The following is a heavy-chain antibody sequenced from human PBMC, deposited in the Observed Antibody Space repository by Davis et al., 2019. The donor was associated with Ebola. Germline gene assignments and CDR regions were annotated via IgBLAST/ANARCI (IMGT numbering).Heavy chain of an antibody. Sequence: SETLSLTCTVSGGSISSYYWSWIRQPPGKGLEWIGYIYYSGSTNYNPSLKSRVTISVDTSKNQFSLKLSSVTAADTAVYYCARVAYYYDRSGYNRGAFDIWGQGTMVTVSS. CDR1: GGSISSYY. CDR2: IYYSGST. V-gene: IGHV4-59*01. D-gene: IGHD3-22*01. CDR3: ARVAYYYDRSGYNRGAFDI. J-gene: IGHJ3*02.